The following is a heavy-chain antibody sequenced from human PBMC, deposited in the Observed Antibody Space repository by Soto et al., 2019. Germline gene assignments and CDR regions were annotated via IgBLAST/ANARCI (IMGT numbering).Heavy chain of an antibody. J-gene: IGHJ6*03. Sequence: EVKLVESGGGLVQPGGSLRLSCAASGFTFSNYWMYWVRQAPGKGLVWVSRINSDGSVSSYADSVKGRLTISRDNVKNTLYLQMNSLRAEDTAVCYCARGDCVGGTCYSLAGSFYYYMDVWGKGTTVTVFS. V-gene: IGHV3-74*01. CDR3: ARGDCVGGTCYSLAGSFYYYMDV. D-gene: IGHD2-15*01. CDR2: INSDGSVS. CDR1: GFTFSNYW.